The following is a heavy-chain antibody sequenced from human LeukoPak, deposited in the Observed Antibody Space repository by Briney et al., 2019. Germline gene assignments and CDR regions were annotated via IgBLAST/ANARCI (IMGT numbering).Heavy chain of an antibody. J-gene: IGHJ4*02. V-gene: IGHV4-34*01. CDR2: INHSGST. CDR3: ATGRRYYGSGTTGDY. D-gene: IGHD3-10*01. Sequence: SETLSLTCAVYGGSFSGYYWSWIRQPPGKGLEWIGEINHSGSTNYNPSLKSRVTISVDTSKNQFYLKLSSVTAADTAVYYCATGRRYYGSGTTGDYWGQGTLVTVSS. CDR1: GGSFSGYY.